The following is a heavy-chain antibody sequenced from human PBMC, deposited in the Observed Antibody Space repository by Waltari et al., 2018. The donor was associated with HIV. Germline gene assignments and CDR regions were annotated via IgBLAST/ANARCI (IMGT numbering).Heavy chain of an antibody. D-gene: IGHD6-13*01. CDR1: GFPFSSHL. CDR3: ASGYSSSWRSDYYYYGMDV. V-gene: IGHV3-74*01. Sequence: EVQLVESGGGVVQPGGSLRLACAASGFPFSSHLMHWVRQAPGKGLVWVSRINSDGSSTSYADSVKGRFTISRDNAKNTLYLQMNSLRAEDTAVYYCASGYSSSWRSDYYYYGMDVWGQGTTVTVSS. J-gene: IGHJ6*02. CDR2: INSDGSST.